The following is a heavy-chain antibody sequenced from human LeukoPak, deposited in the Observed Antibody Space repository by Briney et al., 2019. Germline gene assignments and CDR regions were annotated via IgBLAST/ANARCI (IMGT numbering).Heavy chain of an antibody. Sequence: PGGSLRLSCAASGFTFSSYSMNWVRQAPGKGLEWVSSISSSSSYIYYADSVKGRFTISRDNAKNSLYLQMNSLRAEDTAVYYCARVSERAFWSGYYLSPYYYYYMDVWGKGTTVTVSS. D-gene: IGHD3-3*01. CDR3: ARVSERAFWSGYYLSPYYYYYMDV. J-gene: IGHJ6*03. CDR1: GFTFSSYS. V-gene: IGHV3-21*01. CDR2: ISSSSSYI.